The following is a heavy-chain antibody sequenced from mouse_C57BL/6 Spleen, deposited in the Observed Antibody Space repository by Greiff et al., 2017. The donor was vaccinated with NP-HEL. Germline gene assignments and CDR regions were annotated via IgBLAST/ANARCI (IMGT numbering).Heavy chain of an antibody. Sequence: VQLQQSGAELVRPGASVKLSCTASGFNIKDDYMHWVKQRPEQGLEWIGWIDPENGDTEYASKFQGTATITADTSSNTAYLQLSSLTSEDTAVYYCTTSYYSNYFDYWGQGTTLTVSS. D-gene: IGHD2-5*01. J-gene: IGHJ2*01. CDR3: TTSYYSNYFDY. CDR1: GFNIKDDY. CDR2: IDPENGDT. V-gene: IGHV14-4*01.